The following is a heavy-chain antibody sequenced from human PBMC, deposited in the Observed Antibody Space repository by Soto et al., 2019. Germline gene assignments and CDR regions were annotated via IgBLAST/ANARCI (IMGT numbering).Heavy chain of an antibody. CDR1: GGSISSGDYY. V-gene: IGHV4-31*03. CDR3: ARARRTNGLSFDY. CDR2: IFYSGGT. D-gene: IGHD2-8*01. Sequence: SETLSLTCTVSGGSISSGDYYWSWIRQHPGKGLEWIGSIFYSGGTYYHPSLKSRLTISVDTSKNQFYLKLSSVTAADTAVYYCARARRTNGLSFDYWGQGTLVTVSS. J-gene: IGHJ4*02.